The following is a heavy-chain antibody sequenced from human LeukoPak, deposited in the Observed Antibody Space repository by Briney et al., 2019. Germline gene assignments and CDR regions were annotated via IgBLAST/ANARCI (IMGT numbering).Heavy chain of an antibody. D-gene: IGHD1-26*01. V-gene: IGHV5-51*01. CDR3: VRQGLQSGTYPAY. CDR1: GYTFNNYW. Sequence: GESLKISCKASGYTFNNYWIGWVRQVPGRGLEWMGMRYPDGSASTYHPSFEGRVTISADQSVTTAYLEWNSLKASDTASYYCVRQGLQSGTYPAYWGPGTLVTVSS. CDR2: RYPDGSAS. J-gene: IGHJ4*02.